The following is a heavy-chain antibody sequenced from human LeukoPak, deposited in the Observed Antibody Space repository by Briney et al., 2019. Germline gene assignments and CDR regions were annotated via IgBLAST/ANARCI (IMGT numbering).Heavy chain of an antibody. CDR2: ISYDERNK. J-gene: IGHJ4*02. Sequence: GGSLRLSCAASGFSFSSYAMHWVRQAPGKGLEWVAVISYDERNKIYADSVKGRFTISRDNSKNTLYLQMNSLRAEDTAVYYCANFEVSVAGFDYWGQGTLVTVSS. D-gene: IGHD3-9*01. CDR1: GFSFSSYA. V-gene: IGHV3-30*04. CDR3: ANFEVSVAGFDY.